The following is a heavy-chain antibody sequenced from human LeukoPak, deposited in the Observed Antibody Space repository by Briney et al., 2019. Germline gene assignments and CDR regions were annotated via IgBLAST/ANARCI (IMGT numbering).Heavy chain of an antibody. CDR3: ARDSGSYQVDWFDP. J-gene: IGHJ5*02. CDR1: GGSFSGYY. D-gene: IGHD1-26*01. V-gene: IGHV4-38-2*02. CDR2: IYHSGST. Sequence: SETLSLTCAVYGGSFSGYYWGWIRQPPGKGLEWIGSIYHSGSTYYNPSLKSRVTISVDTSKNQFSLKLSSVTAADTAVYYCARDSGSYQVDWFDPWGQGTLVTVSS.